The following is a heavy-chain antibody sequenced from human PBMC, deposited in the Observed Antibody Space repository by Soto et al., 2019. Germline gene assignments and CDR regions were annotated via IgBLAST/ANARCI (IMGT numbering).Heavy chain of an antibody. D-gene: IGHD3-3*01. CDR1: GFTFSSYA. CDR3: AKDGAGFLEWLPDAFDI. CDR2: ISGSGGST. Sequence: EVQLLESGGGLVQPGGSLRLSCAASGFTFSSYAMSWVRQAPGKGLEWVSAISGSGGSTYYADSVKGRFTISRDNTKNTLYLQMNSLRAEDTAVYYCAKDGAGFLEWLPDAFDIWGQGTMVTGSS. J-gene: IGHJ3*02. V-gene: IGHV3-23*01.